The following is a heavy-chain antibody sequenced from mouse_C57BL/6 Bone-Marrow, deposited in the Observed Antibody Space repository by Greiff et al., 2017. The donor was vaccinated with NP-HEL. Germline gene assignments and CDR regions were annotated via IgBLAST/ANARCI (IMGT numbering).Heavy chain of an antibody. CDR1: GYSITSGYY. CDR3: ARAYGNYLDY. V-gene: IGHV3-6*01. Sequence: EVQLVESGPGLVKPSQSLSLTCSVTGYSITSGYYWNWIRRFPGNKLEWVGSIIYDGSNNYSPSLKNRISITRYTSKTQFFLKLNSVTAEDTATDYCARAYGNYLDYWGQGTTLTVSS. CDR2: IIYDGSN. D-gene: IGHD2-10*02. J-gene: IGHJ2*01.